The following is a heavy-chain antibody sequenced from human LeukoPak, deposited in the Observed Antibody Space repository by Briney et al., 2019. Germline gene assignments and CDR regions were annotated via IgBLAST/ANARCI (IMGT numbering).Heavy chain of an antibody. CDR1: GGSFSGYY. V-gene: IGHV4-34*01. CDR2: TNHSGST. D-gene: IGHD3-10*01. CDR3: ARDIVDYYGSGSYPYGMDV. Sequence: PSETLSLTCAVYGGSFSGYYWSWIRQPPGKGLEWIGETNHSGSTNYNPSLKSRVTISVDTSKNQFSLKLSSVTAADTALYYCARDIVDYYGSGSYPYGMDVWGQGTTVTVSS. J-gene: IGHJ6*02.